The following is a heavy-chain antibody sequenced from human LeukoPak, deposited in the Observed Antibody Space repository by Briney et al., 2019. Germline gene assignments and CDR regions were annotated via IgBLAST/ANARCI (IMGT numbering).Heavy chain of an antibody. CDR2: FDPVDGET. CDR3: ARVQGAYCGGDCPPFHFDI. Sequence: ASVKVSCKVSGSTLTELSMHWVRQAPGKGLEWMGGFDPVDGETIYAQKFQGRVTMTEDTSTDRASMELSSLTSEDTAVYYCARVQGAYCGGDCPPFHFDIWGQGTMVTVSS. J-gene: IGHJ3*02. V-gene: IGHV1-24*01. CDR1: GSTLTELS. D-gene: IGHD2-21*02.